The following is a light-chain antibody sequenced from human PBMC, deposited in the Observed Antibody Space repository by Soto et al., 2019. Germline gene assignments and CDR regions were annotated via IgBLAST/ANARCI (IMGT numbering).Light chain of an antibody. Sequence: EIVLTQSPGTLSLSPGERATLSCRASQSVSSNYLAWYQQKPGQAPRLLIYGASSRATGIPDRFSGSGSGTDFTLTISRLEPEDFALHYCQQYGSSSWTFGQGTKVEIK. CDR2: GAS. CDR3: QQYGSSSWT. J-gene: IGKJ1*01. V-gene: IGKV3-20*01. CDR1: QSVSSNY.